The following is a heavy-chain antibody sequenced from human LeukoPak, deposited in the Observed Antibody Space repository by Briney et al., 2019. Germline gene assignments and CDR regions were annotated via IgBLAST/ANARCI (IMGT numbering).Heavy chain of an antibody. CDR2: INPSSGGT. D-gene: IGHD1-26*01. J-gene: IGHJ6*03. CDR3: ARGAGSGSYYYMDV. V-gene: IGHV1-2*02. CDR1: GYTFTGYY. Sequence: ASVKVSCKASGYTFTGYYMHWVRQAPGQGLEWMGWINPSSGGTNYAQKFQGRVTMTRDTSISTAYMELSRLRSDDTAVYYCARGAGSGSYYYMDVWGKGTTVTISS.